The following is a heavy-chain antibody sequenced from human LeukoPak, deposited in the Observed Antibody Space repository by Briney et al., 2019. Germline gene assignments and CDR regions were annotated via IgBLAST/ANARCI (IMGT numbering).Heavy chain of an antibody. CDR3: ARAITGTTI. V-gene: IGHV4-34*01. CDR2: INRSGST. Sequence: SETLSLTCAVYGGSFSGYYWSWIRQPPGKGLEWIGEINRSGSTNYNPSLKSRVTISVDTSKNQFSLKLSSVTAADTAVYYCARAITGTTIWGQGTLVTVSS. CDR1: GGSFSGYY. D-gene: IGHD1-7*01. J-gene: IGHJ4*02.